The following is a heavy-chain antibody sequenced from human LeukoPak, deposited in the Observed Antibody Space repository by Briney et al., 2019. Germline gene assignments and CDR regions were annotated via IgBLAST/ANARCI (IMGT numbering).Heavy chain of an antibody. CDR2: IKQDGSQK. Sequence: GGSLRLSCAASGFTFSNYWLRWVRQAPGKGLEWVASIKQDGSQKCYVDSVKGRFTVSRDNAQNSLYLQMNSLRTDDTAVYYCARASTRDGYRYFDSWGQGTLVSVSS. J-gene: IGHJ4*02. CDR1: GFTFSNYW. CDR3: ARASTRDGYRYFDS. V-gene: IGHV3-7*04. D-gene: IGHD5-24*01.